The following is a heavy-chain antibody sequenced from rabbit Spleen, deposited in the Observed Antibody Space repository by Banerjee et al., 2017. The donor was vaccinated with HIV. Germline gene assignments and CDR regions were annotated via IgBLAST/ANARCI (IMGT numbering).Heavy chain of an antibody. D-gene: IGHD1-1*01. J-gene: IGHJ6*01. CDR1: GFSFSSGYD. CDR2: IYPGGSGNT. CDR3: ARDTSSSFSSYGMDF. Sequence: QQLVESGGGLVKPGASLTLTCKASGFSFSSGYDMCWVRQAPGKGLEWIACIYPGGSGNTYSATWAKGRFTISKTSSTTVTLQVTRLTAADTATYFCARDTSSSFSSYGMDFWGPGTLVTVS. V-gene: IGHV1S40*01.